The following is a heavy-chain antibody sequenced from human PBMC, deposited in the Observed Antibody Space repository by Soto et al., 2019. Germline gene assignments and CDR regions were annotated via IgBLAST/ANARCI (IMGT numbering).Heavy chain of an antibody. CDR1: GFPLINYG. V-gene: IGHV1-18*01. CDR2: VSANNGHT. CDR3: ARDLESVKAKPFFCYYAMDV. D-gene: IGHD2-8*01. Sequence: XSVKEAFKASGFPLINYGLNWVRQAPGQGLEWMGWVSANNGHTNYAQNLQGRVSMTTDTSTSTAYMELRGLTFDDTAVYYCARDLESVKAKPFFCYYAMDVWGQGTTVTVSS. J-gene: IGHJ6*02.